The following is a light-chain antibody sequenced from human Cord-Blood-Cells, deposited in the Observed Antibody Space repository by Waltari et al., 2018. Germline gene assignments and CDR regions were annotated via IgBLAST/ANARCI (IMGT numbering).Light chain of an antibody. V-gene: IGKV1-5*01. Sequence: DIHMTQSPSTLSASVGDRVTITCRPSQSISSWLAWYQQKPGKAPKLLIYDASSLESGVPSRFSGSGSGTEFTLTISSMQPDDFATYYCQQYNSYSYTFGQGTKLEIK. CDR2: DAS. CDR1: QSISSW. CDR3: QQYNSYSYT. J-gene: IGKJ2*01.